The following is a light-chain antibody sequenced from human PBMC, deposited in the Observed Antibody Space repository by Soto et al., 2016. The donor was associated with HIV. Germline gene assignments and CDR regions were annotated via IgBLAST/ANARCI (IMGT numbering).Light chain of an antibody. CDR3: QQYQTEEGT. J-gene: IGKJ1*01. CDR2: KAS. CDR1: QSISSW. V-gene: IGKV1-5*03. Sequence: DFQMTQSPSTLSASVGDRVTITCRASQSISSWVAWYQQKPGKAPNLLIYKASNLESGVPSRFSGGGSGTEFTLTISSLQPDDFATYYCQQYQTEEGTFGQGTTVEIK.